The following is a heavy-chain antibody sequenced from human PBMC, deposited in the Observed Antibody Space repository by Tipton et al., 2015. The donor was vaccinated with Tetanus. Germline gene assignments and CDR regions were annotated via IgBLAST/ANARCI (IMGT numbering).Heavy chain of an antibody. CDR1: GGSITYFY. Sequence: TLSLTCTVSGGSITYFYWNWIRQAPGKGLEWIGNIYSTGTTSYNPSLRSRVTISVDTSRNQLSLKVNSVTAADTAVYYCAGVLRGTVNYFDYWGQGTLVTVSS. D-gene: IGHD4-17*01. CDR2: IYSTGTT. J-gene: IGHJ4*02. V-gene: IGHV4-59*01. CDR3: AGVLRGTVNYFDY.